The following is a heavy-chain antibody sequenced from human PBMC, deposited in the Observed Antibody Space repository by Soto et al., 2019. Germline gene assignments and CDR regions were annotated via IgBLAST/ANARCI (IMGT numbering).Heavy chain of an antibody. V-gene: IGHV3-72*01. D-gene: IGHD4-17*01. CDR1: GFTFSDHY. J-gene: IGHJ6*03. CDR2: TRNKANRYST. Sequence: GGSLRLSCAASGFTFSDHYMDWVRQAPGKGLEWVGRTRNKANRYSTEYAASVKGRFTISRDDSKNSVYLQMNSLKPEDTAVYYCARATVSNMDVWGKGTMVTVSS. CDR3: ARATVSNMDV.